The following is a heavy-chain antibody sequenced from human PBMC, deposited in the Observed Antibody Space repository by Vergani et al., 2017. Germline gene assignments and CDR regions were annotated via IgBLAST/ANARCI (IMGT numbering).Heavy chain of an antibody. CDR2: IKQDGSEK. CDR3: AGDTDLHFDWLQGPFDY. D-gene: IGHD3-9*01. J-gene: IGHJ4*02. V-gene: IGHV3-7*01. CDR1: GFTFSSYW. Sequence: EVQLVESGGGLVQPGGSLRLSCAASGFTFSSYWMSWVRQAPGKGLEWVANIKQDGSEKYYVDSVKGRFTISRDNAKNSLYLQMNSLRAEDTAVYYCAGDTDLHFDWLQGPFDYWGQGTLVTVSS.